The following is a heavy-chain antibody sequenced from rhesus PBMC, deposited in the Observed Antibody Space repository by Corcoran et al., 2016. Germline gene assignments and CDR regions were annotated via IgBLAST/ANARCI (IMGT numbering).Heavy chain of an antibody. Sequence: QVQLQESGPGVVKPSETLSLTCAVSGYSISSGYDWSWIRQPPGKGLEWIGYIYGSSGSTNYNPSLKNRVTISKDTAKNQFSLKLSSVTAADTAVYYCARDRRGYFLDYWGQGVLVTVSS. D-gene: IGHD2-15*01. V-gene: IGHV4-76*01. J-gene: IGHJ4*01. CDR3: ARDRRGYFLDY. CDR2: IYGSSGST. CDR1: GYSISSGYD.